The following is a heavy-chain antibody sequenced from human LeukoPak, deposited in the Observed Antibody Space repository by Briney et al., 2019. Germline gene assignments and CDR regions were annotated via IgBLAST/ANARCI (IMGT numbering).Heavy chain of an antibody. CDR1: GFTFKSSS. CDR3: ARDPYTGNMFDY. V-gene: IGHV3-21*01. CDR2: IGHFTGDI. D-gene: IGHD1-1*01. Sequence: GGSLRLSCVATGFTFKSSSMSWVRQAPGKGLEWVAFIGHFTGDIFYADSVKGRFNISRDDAKDSVYLQMNSLRVDDTAVYFCARDPYTGNMFDYWGHGTLATVSS. J-gene: IGHJ4*01.